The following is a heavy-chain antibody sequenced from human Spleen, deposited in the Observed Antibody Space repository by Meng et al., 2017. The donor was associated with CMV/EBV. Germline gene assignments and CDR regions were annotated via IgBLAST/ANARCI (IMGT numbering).Heavy chain of an antibody. J-gene: IGHJ4*02. CDR1: GFNFKTYW. D-gene: IGHD1-26*01. CDR2: IKEDGTEK. CDR3: ARGLGGTYFNYFDY. V-gene: IGHV3-7*01. Sequence: GESLKISCAASGFNFKTYWMTWVRQAPGKGLEWVANIKEDGTEKNYVDSVKGRFTISRDNAKNSLYLQMNSLRAEDTAVYYCARGLGGTYFNYFDYWGQGTLVTVSS.